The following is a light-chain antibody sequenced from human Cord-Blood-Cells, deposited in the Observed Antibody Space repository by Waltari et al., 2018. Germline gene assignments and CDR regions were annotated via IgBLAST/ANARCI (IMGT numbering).Light chain of an antibody. Sequence: EIVMTHSPATLSVSPGERATLPCRARQSVSSNLAWYQQKPGQAPRRLIDGASTRATGIPARFSLSGSGTEFTLTNSSLQSEGFAVEFCQEYKIWTPCPSGEAPKV. V-gene: IGKV3-15*01. CDR2: GAS. CDR1: QSVSSN. J-gene: IGKJ1*01. CDR3: QEYKIWTPCP.